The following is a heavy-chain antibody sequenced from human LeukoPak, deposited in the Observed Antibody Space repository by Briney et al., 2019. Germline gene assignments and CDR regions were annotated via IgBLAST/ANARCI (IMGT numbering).Heavy chain of an antibody. Sequence: ASVKVSCKASGYTFTGYCISWVRQAPGQGLDWMGWISSYNGNTNYAQKLQVRVTMTTDTSTSTAYMELRSLRSDDTAVYYCAREREYYYDSSGYCPNWFDPWGQGILVTVSS. J-gene: IGHJ5*02. D-gene: IGHD3-22*01. CDR1: GYTFTGYC. V-gene: IGHV1-18*01. CDR3: AREREYYYDSSGYCPNWFDP. CDR2: ISSYNGNT.